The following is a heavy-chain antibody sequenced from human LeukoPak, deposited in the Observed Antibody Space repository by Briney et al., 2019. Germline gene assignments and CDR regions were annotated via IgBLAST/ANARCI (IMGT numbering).Heavy chain of an antibody. Sequence: SETLSLTCAVSGGSISNTGYYWGWIRQPPGQGLEWIGNIYSSGSTYYSTSLKSRVTMSADTSKNQFSLKLSAVTAADTAVYYCARLLMGGYSTRRGYYYYGMDVWGQGATVTVSS. V-gene: IGHV4-39*01. J-gene: IGHJ6*02. CDR1: GGSISNTGYY. CDR2: IYSSGST. D-gene: IGHD6-13*01. CDR3: ARLLMGGYSTRRGYYYYGMDV.